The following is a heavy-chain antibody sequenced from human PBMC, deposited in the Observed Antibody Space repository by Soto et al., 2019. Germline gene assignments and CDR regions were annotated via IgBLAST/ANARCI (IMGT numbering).Heavy chain of an antibody. D-gene: IGHD4-4*01. CDR2: ISYDGSNK. Sequence: SLRLSCAASGFTFSSYGMHWVRQAPGKGLEWVAVISYDGSNKYYADSVKGRFTISRDNSKNTLYLQMNSLRAEDTAVYYCARGVMAATNPENYYYYYMDVWGKGTTVTVSS. CDR1: GFTFSSYG. J-gene: IGHJ6*03. V-gene: IGHV3-30*03. CDR3: ARGVMAATNPENYYYYYMDV.